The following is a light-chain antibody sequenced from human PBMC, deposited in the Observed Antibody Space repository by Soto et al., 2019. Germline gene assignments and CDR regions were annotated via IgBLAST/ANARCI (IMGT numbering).Light chain of an antibody. J-gene: IGKJ5*01. V-gene: IGKV1-39*01. CDR1: QTISST. CDR3: QHNYGTPA. Sequence: DIQMTQSPSSLSASVLERFTITCRASQTISSTLSWYQQKPGKVPELLIYATSRLQSGVPSRFSGSRSGTDFTLTISSVQPEDFATYYCQHNYGTPAFGQGTRLQI. CDR2: ATS.